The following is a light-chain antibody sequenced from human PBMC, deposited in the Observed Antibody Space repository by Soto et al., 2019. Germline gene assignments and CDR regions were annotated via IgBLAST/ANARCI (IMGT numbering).Light chain of an antibody. CDR3: AAWDESLNGYV. CDR2: SNN. Sequence: QSVLTQPPSASGTPGQRVTISCSGSSSNIGSNTVNWYQQLPGTAPKLLIYSNNQRPSGVPDRFSGSKSGTSASLAISGLHSEDEAHYSCAAWDESLNGYVFGTGTKVTVL. V-gene: IGLV1-44*01. CDR1: SSNIGSNT. J-gene: IGLJ1*01.